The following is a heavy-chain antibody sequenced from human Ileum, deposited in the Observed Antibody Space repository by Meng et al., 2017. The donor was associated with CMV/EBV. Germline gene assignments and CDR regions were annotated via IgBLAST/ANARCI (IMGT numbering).Heavy chain of an antibody. CDR1: GVSISSSTYY. CDR3: VRVPLGPRRYFDL. CDR2: IYYSGST. Sequence: LQPQESGPGLVKPSETLSLTCTVSGVSISSSTYYWGWIRQPPGKGLEWIGSIYYSGSTYYNPSLKSRVTISVDTSKNQFSLILTSVTAADTAFYYCVRVPLGPRRYFDLWGRGTLVTVSS. J-gene: IGHJ2*01. V-gene: IGHV4-39*07. D-gene: IGHD6-6*01.